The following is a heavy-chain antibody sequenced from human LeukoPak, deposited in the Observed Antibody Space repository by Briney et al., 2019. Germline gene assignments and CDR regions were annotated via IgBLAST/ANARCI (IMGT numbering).Heavy chain of an antibody. CDR3: ARRTGGMDV. J-gene: IGHJ6*02. CDR2: INPNSGGT. D-gene: IGHD1-14*01. V-gene: IGHV1-2*02. CDR1: GYTFTRYY. Sequence: ASVTVSCKASGYTFTRYYMHWVRQAPGQGLEWMGWINPNSGGTNYAQKLQGRVTMTRETSISTAYMELSRLRSDDTAVYYCARRTGGMDVWGQGTTVTVSS.